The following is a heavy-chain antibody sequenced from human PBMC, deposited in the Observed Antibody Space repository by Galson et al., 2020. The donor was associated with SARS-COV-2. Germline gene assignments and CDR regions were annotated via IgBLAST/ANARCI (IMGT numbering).Heavy chain of an antibody. J-gene: IGHJ3*02. D-gene: IGHD4-17*01. CDR3: ARLHYGEYAPEAFDI. V-gene: IGHV4-30-2*01. CDR2: VSHNGGT. Sequence: SETLSLTCAVSGPSISSGSYSWNWIRQPPGKGLEWIGYVSHNGGTYYNPSLNSRVTISVDRSKTQFSLNLTSVTAADTAVYYCARLHYGEYAPEAFDIWGQGTMVTVST. CDR1: GPSISSGSYS.